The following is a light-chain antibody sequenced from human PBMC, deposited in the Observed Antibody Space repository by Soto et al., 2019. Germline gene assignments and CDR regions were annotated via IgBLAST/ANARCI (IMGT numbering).Light chain of an antibody. CDR3: QHYNSYSEA. V-gene: IGKV1-5*03. CDR2: KAS. J-gene: IGKJ1*01. CDR1: QTISSW. Sequence: DIQMTPSHSTLSASVLYRVTITFRASQTISSWLAWYQQKPGKAPKLLIYKASTLKSGVPSRFSGSGSGTEFTLTISSLQPDDFATYYCQHYNSYSEAFGQGTKVDIK.